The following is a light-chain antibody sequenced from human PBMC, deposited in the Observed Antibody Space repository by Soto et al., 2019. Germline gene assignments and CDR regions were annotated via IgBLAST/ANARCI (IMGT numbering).Light chain of an antibody. J-gene: IGKJ2*01. V-gene: IGKV1-39*01. CDR3: QQSYSNLYT. CDR1: QSIAND. Sequence: DIQMTQSPSYLSASVGDRVTITCRASQSIANDLNWYQQTSGKAPKLLIYAASSLHDGVPSRFSGSGSGTEFTLTISSLQPEDFATYYCQQSYSNLYTFGQGTKLEI. CDR2: AAS.